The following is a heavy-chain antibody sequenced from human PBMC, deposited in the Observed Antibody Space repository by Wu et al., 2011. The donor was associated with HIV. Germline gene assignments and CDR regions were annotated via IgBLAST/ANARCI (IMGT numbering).Heavy chain of an antibody. J-gene: IGHJ4*02. V-gene: IGHV1-46*01. CDR2: LNPNGGRT. CDR1: GYTFTGYY. CDR3: ARRSVDSSGYLEY. Sequence: QVQLVQSGAEVKKPGASVKVSCKASGYTFTGYYMHWVRQAPGQGLEWMGILNPNGGRTSYAQNFQGRIILTRDTSTNTVYMELSSLRSEDTAVYYCARRSVDSSGYLEYWGQGTLVTVSS. D-gene: IGHD3-22*01.